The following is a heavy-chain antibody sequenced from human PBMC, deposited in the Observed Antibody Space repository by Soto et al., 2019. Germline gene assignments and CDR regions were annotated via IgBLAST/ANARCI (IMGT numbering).Heavy chain of an antibody. CDR1: GFTFSDHY. D-gene: IGHD1-1*01. CDR2: SSNSGSFT. Sequence: GSLRLSCAASGFTFSDHYMSWIRQAPGKGLEWIGYSSNSGSFTRYADSVKGRFSISRDNAKNSLYLQINSLRGDDTATYFCVRSGDNYNLLDYWGQGTPVTVSS. V-gene: IGHV3-11*06. J-gene: IGHJ4*02. CDR3: VRSGDNYNLLDY.